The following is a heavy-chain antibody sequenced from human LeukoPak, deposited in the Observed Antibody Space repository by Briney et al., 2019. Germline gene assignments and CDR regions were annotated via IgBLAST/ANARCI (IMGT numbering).Heavy chain of an antibody. CDR2: IYTSGST. D-gene: IGHD4-17*01. Sequence: SETLSLTCTVSGGSISSYYWSWIRQPAGKGLEWIGRIYTSGSTNYNPSLKSRVTMSVDTSKNQFSLKQSSVTAADTAVYYCARDNYGDHPYYYYYGMDVWGQGTTVTVSS. J-gene: IGHJ6*02. V-gene: IGHV4-4*07. CDR1: GGSISSYY. CDR3: ARDNYGDHPYYYYYGMDV.